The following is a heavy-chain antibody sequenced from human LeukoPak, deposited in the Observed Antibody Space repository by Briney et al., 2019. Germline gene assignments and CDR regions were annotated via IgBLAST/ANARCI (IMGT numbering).Heavy chain of an antibody. CDR2: IKSKTDGGTT. Sequence: GGSLRLSCGASGFIFSDAWVSWVRQAPGKGLEWVGRIKSKTDGGTTDYGAPVEGRFTISRDDSKNTLYLQMISLKTEDTAVYYCTTHIRSWQNRYYFDYWGQGTLVTVSS. D-gene: IGHD2-15*01. J-gene: IGHJ4*02. CDR1: GFIFSDAW. CDR3: TTHIRSWQNRYYFDY. V-gene: IGHV3-15*01.